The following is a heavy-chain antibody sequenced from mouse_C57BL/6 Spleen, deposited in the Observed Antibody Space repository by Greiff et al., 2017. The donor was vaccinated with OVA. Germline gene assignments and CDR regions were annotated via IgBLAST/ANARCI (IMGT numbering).Heavy chain of an antibody. Sequence: VQLQQPGAELVKPGASVKLSCKASGYTFTSYWMHWVKQRPGQGLEWIGMIHPNSGSTNYNEKFKSKATLTVDKSSSTAYMQLSSLTSEDSAVYYCARHYDYGTLFDYWGQGTTLTVSS. D-gene: IGHD2-4*01. V-gene: IGHV1-64*01. J-gene: IGHJ2*01. CDR1: GYTFTSYW. CDR2: IHPNSGST. CDR3: ARHYDYGTLFDY.